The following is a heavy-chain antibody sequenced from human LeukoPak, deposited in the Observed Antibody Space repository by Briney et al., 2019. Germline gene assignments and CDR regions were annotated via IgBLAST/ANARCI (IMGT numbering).Heavy chain of an antibody. V-gene: IGHV3-21*04. J-gene: IGHJ6*02. CDR3: ARGKAYYYYGMDV. CDR1: GFTFSSYS. CDR2: ISSSSSYI. Sequence: PGGSLRLSCAASGFTFSSYSMNWVRQAPGKGLEWVSSISSSSSYIYYADSVKGRFTISRDNAKNSLYLQMSSLRAEDTAVYYCARGKAYYYYGMDVWGQGTTVTVSS.